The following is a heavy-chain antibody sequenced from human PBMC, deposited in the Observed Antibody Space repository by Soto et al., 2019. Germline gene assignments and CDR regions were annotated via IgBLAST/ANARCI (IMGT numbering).Heavy chain of an antibody. V-gene: IGHV1-18*01. CDR3: ARAPRSSWYAP. CDR2: ISAYNGNT. J-gene: IGHJ5*02. D-gene: IGHD6-13*01. CDR1: GYTITRYG. Sequence: ASVKVSCKAAGYTITRYGISWVRQAPGQGLQWMGWISAYNGNTNYAQKLQGRVTMTTDTSTSTAYMELRSLRSDDTAVYYCARAPRSSWYAPWGQGTLVTVSS.